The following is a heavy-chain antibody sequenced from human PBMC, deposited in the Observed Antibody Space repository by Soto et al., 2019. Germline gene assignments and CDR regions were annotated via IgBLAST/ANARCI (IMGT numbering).Heavy chain of an antibody. V-gene: IGHV1-2*02. CDR1: GYTFTAYY. CDR3: ARVHYDSVPADY. D-gene: IGHD3-22*01. CDR2: INPNSGGT. Sequence: ASLKVSCKASGYTFTAYYMHWVRQAPGQGLEWMGWINPNSGGTNYAQKFQGRVTMTRDTSISTAYMELSRLRSDDTAVYYCARVHYDSVPADYWGQGTKVTVYS. J-gene: IGHJ4*02.